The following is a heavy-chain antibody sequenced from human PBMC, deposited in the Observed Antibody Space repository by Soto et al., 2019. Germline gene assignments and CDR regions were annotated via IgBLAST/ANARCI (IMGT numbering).Heavy chain of an antibody. Sequence: GXPVKLSCKTSGYSLTSYGSIWVRQDPGQGLEWMGWISAYNGNTNYAQKLQGRVTMTTDTSTSTAYMELRSLRSDDTAVYYGERDWLNGGGWYDFWGQGTLVTVSS. J-gene: IGHJ4*02. V-gene: IGHV1-18*01. CDR3: ERDWLNGGGWYDF. D-gene: IGHD6-19*01. CDR2: ISAYNGNT. CDR1: GYSLTSYG.